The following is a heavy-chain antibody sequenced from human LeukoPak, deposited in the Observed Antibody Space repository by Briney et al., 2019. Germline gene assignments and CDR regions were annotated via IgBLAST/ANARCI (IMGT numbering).Heavy chain of an antibody. CDR2: IRYDGSNK. CDR3: AKDKYYYGSGSHNWFDP. D-gene: IGHD3-10*01. V-gene: IGHV3-30*02. Sequence: GGSLRLSCAASGFTFSSYGMHWVRQAPGKGLEWVAFIRYDGSNKYYADSVKGRFTISGDNSKNTLYLQMNSLRAEDTAVYYCAKDKYYYGSGSHNWFDPWGQGTLVTVSS. CDR1: GFTFSSYG. J-gene: IGHJ5*02.